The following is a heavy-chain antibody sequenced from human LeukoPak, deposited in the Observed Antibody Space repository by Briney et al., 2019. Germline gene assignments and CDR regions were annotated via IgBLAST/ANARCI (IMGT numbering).Heavy chain of an antibody. V-gene: IGHV3-33*05. CDR3: LDYYYYMDV. CDR1: GFIFSSYG. CDR2: ISYDGSNK. J-gene: IGHJ6*03. Sequence: GGSLRLSCAASGFIFSSYGMHWVRQAPGKGLEWVAVISYDGSNKYYADSVKGRFTISRDNAKNSLYLQMNSLRAEDTAVYYCLDYYYYMDVWGKGTTVTISS.